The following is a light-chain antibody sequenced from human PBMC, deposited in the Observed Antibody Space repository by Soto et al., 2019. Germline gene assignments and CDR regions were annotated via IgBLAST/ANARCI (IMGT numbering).Light chain of an antibody. CDR1: QSVSSY. V-gene: IGKV3-11*01. Sequence: EIVLTQSPATLSLSPGERATLSCRASQSVSSYLAWYQQKPGQGPRLLIYDASNRATGIPARFSGSGSGTDFTLPISSLEPEDVAVYYCQQRSIWPLTFGGGTKVEI. CDR2: DAS. J-gene: IGKJ4*01. CDR3: QQRSIWPLT.